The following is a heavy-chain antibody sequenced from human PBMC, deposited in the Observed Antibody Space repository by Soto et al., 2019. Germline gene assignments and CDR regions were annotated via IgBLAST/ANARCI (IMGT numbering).Heavy chain of an antibody. D-gene: IGHD4-4*01. J-gene: IGHJ6*02. CDR3: AILHDDSSLYYYYYGMDV. Sequence: KASETLSLTCAVYGGSFSGYYWSWIRQPPGKGLEWIGEINHSGSTNYNPSLKSRVTISVDTSKNQFSLKLSSVTAADTAVYYCAILHDDSSLYYYYYGMDVWGQGTTVTVSS. CDR1: GGSFSGYY. CDR2: INHSGST. V-gene: IGHV4-34*01.